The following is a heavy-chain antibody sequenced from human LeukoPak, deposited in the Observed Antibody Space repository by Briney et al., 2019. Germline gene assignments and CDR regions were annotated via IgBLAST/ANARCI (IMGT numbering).Heavy chain of an antibody. CDR3: ARVSSLYGSGTYFFEY. CDR2: MNPNGGDT. D-gene: IGHD3-10*01. J-gene: IGHJ4*02. CDR1: GYTFNNYD. Sequence: ASVKVSCKASGYTFNNYDFNWVRQATGQGLEWMGWMNPNGGDTGYAQKFQGRVTMTLNTSIDTAYMELRSLRSEDTAVYYCARVSSLYGSGTYFFEYWGQGTLVTVSS. V-gene: IGHV1-8*01.